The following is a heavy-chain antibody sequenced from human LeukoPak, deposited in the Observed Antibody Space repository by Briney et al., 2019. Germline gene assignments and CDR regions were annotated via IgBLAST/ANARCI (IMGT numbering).Heavy chain of an antibody. J-gene: IGHJ4*02. V-gene: IGHV4-59*01. D-gene: IGHD1-26*01. Sequence: SETLSLTWTVSGGSISSYYWSWIRQPPGKGLEWIGYIYYSGSTNYNPSLKSRVTISVDTSKNQSSLKLSSVTAADTAVYYCARDSPHSGRVDWGQGTLVTVSS. CDR2: IYYSGST. CDR3: ARDSPHSGRVD. CDR1: GGSISSYY.